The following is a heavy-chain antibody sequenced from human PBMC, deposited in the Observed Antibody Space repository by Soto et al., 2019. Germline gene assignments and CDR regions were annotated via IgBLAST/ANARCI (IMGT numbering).Heavy chain of an antibody. V-gene: IGHV3-23*01. J-gene: IGHJ4*02. CDR3: ANGLVN. Sequence: GGSLRLSCVASGFTFSNYAMSWVRQAPGKGLEWVSTISGSNSDTHYADSVKGRFTISRDNSKNTLYLQMNSLRAEDTAVYYCANGLVNWGQGTLVTVSS. CDR2: ISGSNSDT. D-gene: IGHD3-16*02. CDR1: GFTFSNYA.